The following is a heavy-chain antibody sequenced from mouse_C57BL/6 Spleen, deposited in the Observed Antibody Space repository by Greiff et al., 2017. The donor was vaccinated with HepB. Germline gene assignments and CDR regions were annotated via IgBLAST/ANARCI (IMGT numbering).Heavy chain of an antibody. J-gene: IGHJ2*01. Sequence: EVQLQQSGPGMVKPSQSLSLTCTVTGYSITSGYDWHWIRHFPGNKLEWMGYISYSGSTNYNPSIKSRISITHDTSKNHFFLKLNSVTTEDTATYYCARGWLLDYWGQGTTLTVSS. CDR3: ARGWLLDY. CDR1: GYSITSGYD. V-gene: IGHV3-1*01. CDR2: ISYSGST. D-gene: IGHD2-3*01.